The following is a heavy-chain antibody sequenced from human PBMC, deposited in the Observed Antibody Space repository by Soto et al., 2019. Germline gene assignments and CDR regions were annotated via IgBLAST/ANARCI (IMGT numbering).Heavy chain of an antibody. CDR2: ISAYNGNT. CDR1: GYTFTSYG. V-gene: IGHV1-18*04. J-gene: IGHJ3*02. CDR3: AREDRYYGSGSDDAFDI. D-gene: IGHD3-10*01. Sequence: GASVKVSCKASGYTFTSYGISWVRQAPGQGLEWMGWISAYNGNTNCAQKLQGRVTMTTDTSTSTAYMELRSLRSDGTAVYYCAREDRYYGSGSDDAFDIWGQGTMVTVSS.